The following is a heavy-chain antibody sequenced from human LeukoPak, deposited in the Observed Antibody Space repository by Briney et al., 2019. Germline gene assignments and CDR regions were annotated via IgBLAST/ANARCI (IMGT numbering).Heavy chain of an antibody. J-gene: IGHJ4*02. Sequence: GESLKSSCKGSGYSFTSYWIGWVRQMPGKCLEWMGIIYPGDSDTRYSPSFQGQVTISADKPISTAYLQWSSLKASDTAMYYCARRSSGSYLRFDYWGQGTLVTVSS. CDR2: IYPGDSDT. V-gene: IGHV5-51*04. CDR1: GYSFTSYW. CDR3: ARRSSGSYLRFDY. D-gene: IGHD1-26*01.